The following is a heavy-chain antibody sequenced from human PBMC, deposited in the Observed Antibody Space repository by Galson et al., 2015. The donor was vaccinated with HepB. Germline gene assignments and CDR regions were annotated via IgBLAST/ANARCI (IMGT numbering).Heavy chain of an antibody. V-gene: IGHV3-33*01. CDR1: GFTFSSYG. D-gene: IGHD4-11*01. CDR2: VWFDGSDK. Sequence: SLRLSCAASGFTFSSYGMHWVRQAPGKGLEWVAVVWFDGSDKHYVDSVKGRFTISRDNSKNTLYLQMNSLRAEDTAVYYCARDRGDSNPRGCDYWGQGSPVTVSS. J-gene: IGHJ4*02. CDR3: ARDRGDSNPRGCDY.